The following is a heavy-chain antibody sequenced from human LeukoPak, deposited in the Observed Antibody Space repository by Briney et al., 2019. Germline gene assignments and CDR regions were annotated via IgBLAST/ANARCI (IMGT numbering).Heavy chain of an antibody. CDR1: GGSFSGYY. CDR3: ARAGRGYSYYYYYGMDV. CDR2: INHSGST. V-gene: IGHV4-34*01. Sequence: SETLSLTCAVYGGSFSGYYWSWIRQPPGKGLEWIGEINHSGSTNYNPSLKSRVTISVDTSKNRFSLKLSSVTAADTAVYYCARAGRGYSYYYYYGMDVWGQGTTVTVSS. J-gene: IGHJ6*02. D-gene: IGHD5-18*01.